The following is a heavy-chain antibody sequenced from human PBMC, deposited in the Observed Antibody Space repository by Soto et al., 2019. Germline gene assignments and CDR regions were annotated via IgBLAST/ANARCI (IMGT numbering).Heavy chain of an antibody. V-gene: IGHV2-26*01. J-gene: IGHJ4*02. D-gene: IGHD5-18*01. Sequence: SGPTLVNPTEPLTLTCTSSGFALSNARVGGSWTRQPPGKALEWLAHIFSNDEKSYSTSLKSRLTISKDTSKSQVVLTMTNMDPVDTATYYCARMGVDTAMVMDYWGQGTLVTVSS. CDR1: GFALSNARVG. CDR3: ARMGVDTAMVMDY. CDR2: IFSNDEK.